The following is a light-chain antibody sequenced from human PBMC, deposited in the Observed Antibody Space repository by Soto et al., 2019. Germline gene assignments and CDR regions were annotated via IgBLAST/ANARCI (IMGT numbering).Light chain of an antibody. Sequence: DIQLTQSPSTLSASIGDRVTITCRASQSISKWLVWYQQKLGKAPKLLIYHASTLESGVPARFSGGGSGTEFTLTISTLQPDDFATYYCQQYSGFSEWTFGQGTKVDIK. CDR3: QQYSGFSEWT. V-gene: IGKV1-5*01. CDR2: HAS. J-gene: IGKJ1*01. CDR1: QSISKW.